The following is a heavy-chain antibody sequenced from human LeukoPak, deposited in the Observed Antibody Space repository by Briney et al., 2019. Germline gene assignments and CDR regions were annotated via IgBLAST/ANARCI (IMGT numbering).Heavy chain of an antibody. CDR3: ARVVYCSTTSCPLEY. CDR2: ISSDGSSA. V-gene: IGHV3-74*01. CDR1: GFTFSSYW. Sequence: PGGSLRLSCAASGFTFSSYWMHWVRQAPGKGLVWVSRISSDGSSATYADSVKGRFTTSRDNAKNTLYVQMNSLRAEDTAVYYCARVVYCSTTSCPLEYWGQGTLVTVSS. J-gene: IGHJ4*02. D-gene: IGHD2-2*01.